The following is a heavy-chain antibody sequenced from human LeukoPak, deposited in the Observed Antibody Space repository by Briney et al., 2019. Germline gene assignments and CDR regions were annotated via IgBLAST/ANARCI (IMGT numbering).Heavy chain of an antibody. D-gene: IGHD3-9*01. CDR1: EFIFSSYS. V-gene: IGHV3-48*01. Sequence: GGSLRLSCAASEFIFSSYSMNWVRQAPGKGLEWVSYISSSTSTIYYADSVKGRFTISRDNAKNSLYLQMNSLRAEDTAVYYCARQNWFNYYYYMDVWGKGTTVTISS. J-gene: IGHJ6*03. CDR3: ARQNWFNYYYYMDV. CDR2: ISSSTSTI.